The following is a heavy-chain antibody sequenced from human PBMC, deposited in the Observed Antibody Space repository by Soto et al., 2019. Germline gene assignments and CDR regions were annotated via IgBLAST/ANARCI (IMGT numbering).Heavy chain of an antibody. CDR1: GYTFTDYY. CDR2: INPNSDTT. J-gene: IGHJ6*02. CDR3: ARRGKVHYYSGLDV. V-gene: IGHV1-2*02. D-gene: IGHD3-10*01. Sequence: QVQLVQSGAEVKKPGASVKVSCKASGYTFTDYYIHWVRQAPGQGLEWMGWINPNSDTTNYAQNFQGRVTMTRDTSINTAYMELSRLRSDDTAVYYCARRGKVHYYSGLDVWGQGTTVTVSS.